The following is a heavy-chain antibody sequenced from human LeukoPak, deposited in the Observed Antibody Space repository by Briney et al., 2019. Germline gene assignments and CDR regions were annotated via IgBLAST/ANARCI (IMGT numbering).Heavy chain of an antibody. CDR2: IYNSGIT. Sequence: SETLSLTCTVSGGSIRSNYWSWIRQPPGKGLEWIGYIYNSGITNYNPPLKSRVTISVDTSKNQFSLKLTSVTAADTAVYYCARMIERRTLHFDYWGQGTLVTVSS. V-gene: IGHV4-59*01. J-gene: IGHJ4*02. D-gene: IGHD1-1*01. CDR3: ARMIERRTLHFDY. CDR1: GGSIRSNY.